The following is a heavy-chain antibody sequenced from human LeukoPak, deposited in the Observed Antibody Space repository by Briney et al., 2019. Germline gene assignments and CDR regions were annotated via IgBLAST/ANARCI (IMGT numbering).Heavy chain of an antibody. D-gene: IGHD3-16*01. CDR3: ARDEVMITFGGAARALTGLAAFDI. CDR2: IYYRGST. V-gene: IGHV4-39*02. J-gene: IGHJ3*02. CDR1: GGSISSSSYY. Sequence: SSETLSLTCTVSGGSISSSSYYWGWIRQPPGKGMEWIGSIYYRGSTYYNPSLKCRGSIPVDTSKNQFSLKLSSVPAADPAVYYCARDEVMITFGGAARALTGLAAFDIWGQGTMVTVSS.